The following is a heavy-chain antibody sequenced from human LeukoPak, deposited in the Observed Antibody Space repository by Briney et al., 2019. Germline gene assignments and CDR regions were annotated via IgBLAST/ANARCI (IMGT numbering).Heavy chain of an antibody. D-gene: IGHD6-19*01. V-gene: IGHV4-59*08. J-gene: IGHJ3*02. CDR3: ARHKYSSGWPPEGAFDI. Sequence: KPGGSLRLSCAASGFTFSSYGMSWVRQAPGKGLEWIGYIYYSGSTNYNPSLKSRVTISVDTSKNQFSLKLSSVTAADTAVYYCARHKYSSGWPPEGAFDIWGQGTMVTVSS. CDR1: GFTFSSYG. CDR2: IYYSGST.